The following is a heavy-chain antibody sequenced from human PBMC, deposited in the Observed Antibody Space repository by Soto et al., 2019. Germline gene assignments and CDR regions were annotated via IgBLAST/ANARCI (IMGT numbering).Heavy chain of an antibody. V-gene: IGHV3-66*01. J-gene: IGHJ6*02. CDR3: AKSHLRFSYYYYGMDV. Sequence: PGGSLRLSCAASGFTVSSNYMSWVRQAPGKGLEWVSVIYSGGSTYYADSVKGRFTISRDNSKNTLYLQMNSLRAEDTAVYYCAKSHLRFSYYYYGMDVWGQGTTVTVSS. D-gene: IGHD5-12*01. CDR2: IYSGGST. CDR1: GFTVSSNY.